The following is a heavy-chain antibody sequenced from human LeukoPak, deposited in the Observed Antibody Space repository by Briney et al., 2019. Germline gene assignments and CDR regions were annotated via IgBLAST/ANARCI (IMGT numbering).Heavy chain of an antibody. Sequence: GGSLRLSCAASGFTFSSYAMSWVRQAPGKGLEWVSAISGSGGSTCYADSVKGRFTISRDNSKNTLYLQMNSLRAEDTAVYYCAKGRRWDQLRDAFDIWGQGTMVTVSS. J-gene: IGHJ3*02. CDR3: AKGRRWDQLRDAFDI. V-gene: IGHV3-23*01. CDR1: GFTFSSYA. CDR2: ISGSGGST. D-gene: IGHD2-2*01.